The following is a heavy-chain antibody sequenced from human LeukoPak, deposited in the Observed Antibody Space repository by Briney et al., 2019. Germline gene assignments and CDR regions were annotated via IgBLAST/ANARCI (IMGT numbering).Heavy chain of an antibody. Sequence: SVKVTFKAAGYTFSVYANSLVRHAPGQGLEWMGGIIPIFGTANYAQKFQGRVTITADESTSTAYMELSSLRSEDTAVYYCAKAGYGSGSLIDFRGQGTLVTVSS. CDR1: GYTFSVYA. CDR3: AKAGYGSGSLIDF. J-gene: IGHJ4*02. V-gene: IGHV1-69*13. D-gene: IGHD3-10*01. CDR2: IIPIFGTA.